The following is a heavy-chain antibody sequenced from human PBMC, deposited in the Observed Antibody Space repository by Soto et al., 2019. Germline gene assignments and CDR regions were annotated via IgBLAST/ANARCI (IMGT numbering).Heavy chain of an antibody. J-gene: IGHJ6*02. V-gene: IGHV3-30*18. CDR1: GFTFSSYG. D-gene: IGHD6-19*01. CDR2: ISYDGRNK. Sequence: QVQLVESGGGGVQPGRSLRLSCAASGFTFSSYGMHWVRQAPGKGLEWVAVISYDGRNKYYADSVKGRSTISRDNSKNTLYLQMSSLRAEDTAVYYCVKDGSSGWPYYYGLDVWGQGTTVTVSS. CDR3: VKDGSSGWPYYYGLDV.